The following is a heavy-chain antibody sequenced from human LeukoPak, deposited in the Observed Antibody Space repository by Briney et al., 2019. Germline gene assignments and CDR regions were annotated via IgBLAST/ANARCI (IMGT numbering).Heavy chain of an antibody. J-gene: IGHJ4*02. CDR2: INPNSGGT. Sequence: VPSVKVSCKASGYTFTGYYMHWVRQAPGQGLGWMGWINPNSGGTNYAQKFQGRVTMTRDTSISTAYMELSRLRSDDTAVYYCRTDRYGDYGDYIDYWGQGTLVTVSS. D-gene: IGHD4-17*01. CDR1: GYTFTGYY. CDR3: RTDRYGDYGDYIDY. V-gene: IGHV1-2*02.